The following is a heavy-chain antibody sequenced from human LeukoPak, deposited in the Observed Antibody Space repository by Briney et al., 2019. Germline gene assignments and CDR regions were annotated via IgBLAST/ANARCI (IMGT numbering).Heavy chain of an antibody. CDR1: GFTFSSYW. D-gene: IGHD3-10*01. V-gene: IGHV3-7*01. J-gene: IGHJ4*02. Sequence: GGSLRLSCAASGFTFSSYWMSWVRQAPGKGLEWVANIKQDGSEKYYVDSVKGRFTISRDNTKNSLYLQMNSLRAEDTAVYYCARDLLLWFGELLRPLDYWGQGTLVTVSS. CDR2: IKQDGSEK. CDR3: ARDLLLWFGELLRPLDY.